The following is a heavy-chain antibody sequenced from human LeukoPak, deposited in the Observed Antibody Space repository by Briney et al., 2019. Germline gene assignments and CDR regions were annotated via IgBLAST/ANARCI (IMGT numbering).Heavy chain of an antibody. D-gene: IGHD5-18*01. V-gene: IGHV3-23*01. CDR3: ARGRYSYGSGGYYFDY. Sequence: TGGSLRLSCAASGFTFSSYAMSWVRQAPGKGLEWVSAISGSGGSTYYADSVKGRFTISRDNAKNSLYLQMNSLRAEDMAVYYCARGRYSYGSGGYYFDYWGQGTLVTVSS. CDR1: GFTFSSYA. J-gene: IGHJ4*02. CDR2: ISGSGGST.